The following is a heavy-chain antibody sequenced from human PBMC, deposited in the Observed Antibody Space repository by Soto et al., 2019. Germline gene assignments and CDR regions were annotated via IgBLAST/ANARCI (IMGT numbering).Heavy chain of an antibody. J-gene: IGHJ6*02. D-gene: IGHD6-6*01. CDR2: GGT. V-gene: IGHV1-2*04. CDR3: ARDIRTYSSSSGYYYGMDV. Sequence: GGTNYAQKFQGWVTMTRDTSISTAYMELSRLRSDDTAVYYCARDIRTYSSSSGYYYGMDVWGQGTTVTVSS.